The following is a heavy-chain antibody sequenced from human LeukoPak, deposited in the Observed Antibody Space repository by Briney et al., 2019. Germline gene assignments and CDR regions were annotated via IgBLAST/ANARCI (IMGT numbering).Heavy chain of an antibody. D-gene: IGHD2-21*01. CDR1: GGSISSYY. CDR3: ARFSVGHILVITEGVADAFDI. Sequence: SETLSLTCTVSGGSISSYYWGWIRQPPGKGLEWIGSIYYSGTTYFNPSLKSRVTISVDTSKDQFSLNLSSVTAADTAVYYCARFSVGHILVITEGVADAFDIWGQGTMVTVSS. CDR2: IYYSGTT. V-gene: IGHV4-39*01. J-gene: IGHJ3*02.